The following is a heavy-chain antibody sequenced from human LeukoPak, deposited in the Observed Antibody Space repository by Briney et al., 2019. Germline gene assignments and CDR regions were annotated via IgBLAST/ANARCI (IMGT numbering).Heavy chain of an antibody. CDR3: ARDASPTEIDTAMVANAFDI. CDR1: GFTFSSYA. J-gene: IGHJ3*02. D-gene: IGHD5-18*01. Sequence: PGRSLRLSCAASGFTFSSYAMHWVRQAPGKGLEWVAVISYDGSNKYYADSVKGRFTISRDNSKNTLYLQMNSLRAEDTAVYYCARDASPTEIDTAMVANAFDIWGQGTMVTVSS. CDR2: ISYDGSNK. V-gene: IGHV3-30-3*01.